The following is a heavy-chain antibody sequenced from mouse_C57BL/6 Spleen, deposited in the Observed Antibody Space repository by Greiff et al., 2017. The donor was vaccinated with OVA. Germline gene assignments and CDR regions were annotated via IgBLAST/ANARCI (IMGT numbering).Heavy chain of an antibody. CDR3: ARGGPYDSAWFAY. Sequence: QVQLQQPGAELVMPGASVKLSCKASGYTFTSYWMHWVKQRPGQGLEWIGEIDPSDSYTNYNQKFKGKSTLTVDKSSSTAYMQLSSLTSEDSAVYYCARGGPYDSAWFAYWGQGTLVTVSA. V-gene: IGHV1-69*01. CDR2: IDPSDSYT. D-gene: IGHD2-4*01. CDR1: GYTFTSYW. J-gene: IGHJ3*01.